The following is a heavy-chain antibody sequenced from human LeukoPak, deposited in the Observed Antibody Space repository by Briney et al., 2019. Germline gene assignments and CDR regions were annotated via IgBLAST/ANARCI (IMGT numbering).Heavy chain of an antibody. CDR1: GYTFTSYY. CDR3: ARGSIRNWRIDY. V-gene: IGHV1-46*01. Sequence: ASVKVSCQASGYTFTSYYMHWVRQAPGQGLEWMGIINPSGGSTSYTQKFQGRVTMTRDTSTSTVYMDLSSLRSEDTAVYCCARGSIRNWRIDYWGQGTLVTVSS. CDR2: INPSGGST. J-gene: IGHJ4*02. D-gene: IGHD1-1*01.